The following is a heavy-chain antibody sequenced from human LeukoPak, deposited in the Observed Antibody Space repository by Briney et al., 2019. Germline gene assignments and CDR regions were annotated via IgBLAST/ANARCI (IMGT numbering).Heavy chain of an antibody. V-gene: IGHV1-69*13. D-gene: IGHD3-10*01. J-gene: IGHJ4*02. Sequence: SVTVSCKASGGTFSSYAISWVRQAPGQGLEWMGGIIPIFGTANYAQKFQGRVTITADESTSTAYMELSSLRSEDTAVYYCARVRRYGSGSHFDYWGQGTLVTVSS. CDR1: GGTFSSYA. CDR2: IIPIFGTA. CDR3: ARVRRYGSGSHFDY.